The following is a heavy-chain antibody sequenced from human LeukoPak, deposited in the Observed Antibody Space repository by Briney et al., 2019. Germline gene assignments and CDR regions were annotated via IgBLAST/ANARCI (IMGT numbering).Heavy chain of an antibody. CDR1: GGSISSSSYY. CDR3: ARQSYGSGSYDSPPFDY. Sequence: SETLSLTCTVSGGSISSSSYYWGWIRQPPGKGLEWIGSIYYSGSTYYNPSLKSRVTISVDTSKNQFSLKLSSVTAADTAVYYCARQSYGSGSYDSPPFDYWGQGALVTVSS. CDR2: IYYSGST. J-gene: IGHJ4*02. V-gene: IGHV4-39*01. D-gene: IGHD3-10*01.